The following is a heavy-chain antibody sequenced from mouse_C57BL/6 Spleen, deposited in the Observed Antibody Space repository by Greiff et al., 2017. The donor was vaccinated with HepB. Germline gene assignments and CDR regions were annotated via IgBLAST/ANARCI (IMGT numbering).Heavy chain of an antibody. CDR2: IDPSDSYT. CDR1: GYTFTSYW. J-gene: IGHJ4*01. Sequence: QVQLQQPGAELVMPGASVKLSCKASGYTFTSYWMHWVKQRPGQGLEWIGEIDPSDSYTNYNQKFKGKSTLTVDKSSSTAYMQLSSLTSEDSAVYYCARWGVRRGGQDLYAMDYWGQGTSVTVSS. D-gene: IGHD2-14*01. CDR3: ARWGVRRGGQDLYAMDY. V-gene: IGHV1-69*01.